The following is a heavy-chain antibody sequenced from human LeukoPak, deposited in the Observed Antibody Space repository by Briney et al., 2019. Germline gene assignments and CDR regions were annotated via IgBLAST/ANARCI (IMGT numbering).Heavy chain of an antibody. CDR2: INHSGST. CDR3: ARLPRRGGGRYCSGGSCRNYYGMDV. V-gene: IGHV4-34*01. CDR1: GGSISTYY. D-gene: IGHD2-15*01. Sequence: SETLSLTCTVSGGSISTYYWSWIRQPPGKGLEWIGEINHSGSTNYNPSLKSRVTISVDTSKNQFSLKLSSVTAADTAVYYCARLPRRGGGRYCSGGSCRNYYGMDVWGQGTTVTVSS. J-gene: IGHJ6*02.